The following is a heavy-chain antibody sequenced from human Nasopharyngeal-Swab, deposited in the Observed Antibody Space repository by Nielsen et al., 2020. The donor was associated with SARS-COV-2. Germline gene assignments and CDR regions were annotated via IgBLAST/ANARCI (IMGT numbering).Heavy chain of an antibody. CDR2: IIPIFGTA. Sequence: SVKVSCKASGGTFSRYAISWVRQAPGQGLDWMGGIIPIFGTANYAQKFQGRVTMTEDTSTDTAYMELSSLRSEDTAVYYCATDDHYDSRGLDYWGQGTLVTVSS. V-gene: IGHV1-69*06. J-gene: IGHJ4*02. CDR3: ATDDHYDSRGLDY. D-gene: IGHD3-22*01. CDR1: GGTFSRYA.